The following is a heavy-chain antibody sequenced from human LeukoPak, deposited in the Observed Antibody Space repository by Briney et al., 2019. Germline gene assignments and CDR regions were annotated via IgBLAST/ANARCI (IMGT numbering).Heavy chain of an antibody. Sequence: ETLSLTCSVSTGSISTYYWSWIRQSPGKGLEWIGYIYHGGTTRYNPSLKRRVTISVDSPKNQFFLRLTSLTAADTALYYCARHGGSLDYFDSWGPGSLVIVSS. V-gene: IGHV4-59*08. D-gene: IGHD2-15*01. J-gene: IGHJ4*02. CDR2: IYHGGTT. CDR3: ARHGGSLDYFDS. CDR1: TGSISTYY.